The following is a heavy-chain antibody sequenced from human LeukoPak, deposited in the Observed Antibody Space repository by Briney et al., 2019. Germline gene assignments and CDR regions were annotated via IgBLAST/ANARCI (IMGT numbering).Heavy chain of an antibody. J-gene: IGHJ4*02. Sequence: WASVKVSCEASGGTFSSYAISWVRQAPGQGLEWMGGIIPIFGTANYAQKFQGRVTITADESTSTAYMELSSLRSEDTAVYYCARLTYYYDSSGYPNPYYFDYWGQGTLVTVSS. CDR3: ARLTYYYDSSGYPNPYYFDY. CDR1: GGTFSSYA. D-gene: IGHD3-22*01. V-gene: IGHV1-69*13. CDR2: IIPIFGTA.